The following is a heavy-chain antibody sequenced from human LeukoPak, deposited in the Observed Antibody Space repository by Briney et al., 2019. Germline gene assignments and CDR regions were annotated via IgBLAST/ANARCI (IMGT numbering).Heavy chain of an antibody. CDR2: ISGSGGST. CDR3: AKRKAVAAAGTYYFDY. V-gene: IGHV3-23*01. D-gene: IGHD6-13*01. Sequence: GGSLRLSCAASGFTFSSYAMSWVRQAPGKGLEWVSAISGSGGSTYYADSVKGRFTISRDNSKNTLYLQTNSLRAEDTAVYYCAKRKAVAAAGTYYFDYWGQGTLVTVSS. J-gene: IGHJ4*02. CDR1: GFTFSSYA.